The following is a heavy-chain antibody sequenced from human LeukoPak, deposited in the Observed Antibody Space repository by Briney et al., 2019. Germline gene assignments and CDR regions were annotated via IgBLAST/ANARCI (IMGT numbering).Heavy chain of an antibody. V-gene: IGHV4-30-4*01. D-gene: IGHD6-19*01. J-gene: IGHJ4*02. CDR1: GGSISSGDYY. CDR2: IYYSGST. Sequence: SETLSLTCTVSGGSISSGDYYWSWIRQPPGKGLEWIGYIYYSGSTYYNPSLKSRVTISVDTSKNQFSLKLSSVTAADTAVYYCAREGSRVWANYFDYWGQGTLVTVSS. CDR3: AREGSRVWANYFDY.